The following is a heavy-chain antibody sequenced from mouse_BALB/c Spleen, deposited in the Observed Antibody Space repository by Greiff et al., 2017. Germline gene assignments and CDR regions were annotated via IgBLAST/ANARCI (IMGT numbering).Heavy chain of an antibody. CDR2: INPSTGYT. V-gene: IGHV1-7*01. CDR3: ARGYYGSGFAY. D-gene: IGHD1-1*01. J-gene: IGHJ3*01. CDR1: GYTFTSYW. Sequence: VQLQQSGAELAKPGASVKMSCKASGYTFTSYWMHWVKQRPGQGLEWIGYINPSTGYTEYNQKFKDKATLTADKSSSTAYMQLSSLTSEDSAVYYCARGYYGSGFAYWGQGTLVTVSA.